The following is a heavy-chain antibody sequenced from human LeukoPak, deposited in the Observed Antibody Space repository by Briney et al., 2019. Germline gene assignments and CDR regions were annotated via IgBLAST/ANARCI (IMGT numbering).Heavy chain of an antibody. J-gene: IGHJ6*03. V-gene: IGHV3-23*01. CDR1: GFTFSSYA. CDR2: ISGSGGST. D-gene: IGHD2/OR15-2a*01. Sequence: GGSLRLSCAASGFTFSSYAMSWVRQAPGKGLEWGSAISGSGGSTYYADSVKGRFTISRDNSKTTLYLQMNSLRAEDTAVYYCANPGSGVEETVLLEGCYKDVWGKGTTVTVSS. CDR3: ANPGSGVEETVLLEGCYKDV.